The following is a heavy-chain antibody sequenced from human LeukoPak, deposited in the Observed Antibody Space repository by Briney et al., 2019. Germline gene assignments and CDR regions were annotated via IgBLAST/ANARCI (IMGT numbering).Heavy chain of an antibody. V-gene: IGHV3-33*01. CDR3: ARDRTIFGVVRAFDI. Sequence: GRSLRLSCAASGFTFSSYGMHWVRQAPGKGLEWVAVIWYDGSNKYYADSVKGRFTISRDNSKNTLYLQMNSLRAEDTAVYYCARDRTIFGVVRAFDIWGQGTMVTVPS. CDR2: IWYDGSNK. CDR1: GFTFSSYG. D-gene: IGHD3-3*01. J-gene: IGHJ3*02.